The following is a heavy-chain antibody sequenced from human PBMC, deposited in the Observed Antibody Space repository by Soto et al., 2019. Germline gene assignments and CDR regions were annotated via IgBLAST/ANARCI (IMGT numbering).Heavy chain of an antibody. J-gene: IGHJ4*02. Sequence: HVQLVQSGAEVKTPGASVKVSCKASGYTFSSLDINWVRQTTGQGLEWMGWMSPGNGNTGYAQRFQCRVTLTSDISISTAYMELSSLTSEDTAVYYCARGVAAGVDYWGQGTLVTVSS. CDR2: MSPGNGNT. D-gene: IGHD6-13*01. CDR1: GYTFSSLD. V-gene: IGHV1-8*01. CDR3: ARGVAAGVDY.